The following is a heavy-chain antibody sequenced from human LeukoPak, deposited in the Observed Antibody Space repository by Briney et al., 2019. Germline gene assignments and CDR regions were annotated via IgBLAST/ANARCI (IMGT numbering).Heavy chain of an antibody. CDR3: AGGESTIFGVVSWYFDY. Sequence: ASVKVSCKASGYTFTGYYMHWVRQAPGQGLEWMGWINPNSGGTNYAQKFQGGVTMTRDTSISTAYMELSRLRSDDTAVYYCAGGESTIFGVVSWYFDYWGQGTLVTVSS. J-gene: IGHJ4*02. CDR1: GYTFTGYY. V-gene: IGHV1-2*02. D-gene: IGHD3-3*01. CDR2: INPNSGGT.